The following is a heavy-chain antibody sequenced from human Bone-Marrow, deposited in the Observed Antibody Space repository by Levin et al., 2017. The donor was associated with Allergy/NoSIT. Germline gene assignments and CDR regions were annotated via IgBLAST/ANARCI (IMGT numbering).Heavy chain of an antibody. CDR2: IYYSGST. V-gene: IGHV4-59*01. CDR3: ARSSGMTVAVYFQH. Sequence: SETLSLTCTVSGGSISSYYWSWIRQPPGKGLEWIGYIYYSGSTNYNPSLKSRVTISVDTSKNQFSLKLSSVTAADTAVYYCARSSGMTVAVYFQHWGQGTLLTVSS. J-gene: IGHJ1*01. D-gene: IGHD6-19*01. CDR1: GGSISSYY.